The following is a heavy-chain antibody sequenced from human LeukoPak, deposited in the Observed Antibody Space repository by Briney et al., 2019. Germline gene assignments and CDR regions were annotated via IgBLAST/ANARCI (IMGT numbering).Heavy chain of an antibody. Sequence: PETLSLTCAVYGGSFSGYYWSWIRQPPGKGLEWIGEINHSGSTNYNPSLKSRVTISVDTSKNQFSLKLSSVTAADTAVYYCARQRRGPSGYCSSTSCYNDYWGQGTLVTVSS. J-gene: IGHJ4*02. CDR3: ARQRRGPSGYCSSTSCYNDY. D-gene: IGHD2-2*02. CDR1: GGSFSGYY. V-gene: IGHV4-34*01. CDR2: INHSGST.